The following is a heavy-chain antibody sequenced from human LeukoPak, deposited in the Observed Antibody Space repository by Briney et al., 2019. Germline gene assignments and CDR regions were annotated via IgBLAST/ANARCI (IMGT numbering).Heavy chain of an antibody. J-gene: IGHJ5*02. D-gene: IGHD1-26*01. Sequence: ASVKVSCKASGYTFTGYYMHWVRQAPGQGLEWMGWINPNSGGTNYPQKFQGRVTMTRDTSISTVYMELSRLRSDDTAVYYCARDPGDIVGATNWFDPWGQGTLVTVSS. CDR1: GYTFTGYY. V-gene: IGHV1-2*02. CDR3: ARDPGDIVGATNWFDP. CDR2: INPNSGGT.